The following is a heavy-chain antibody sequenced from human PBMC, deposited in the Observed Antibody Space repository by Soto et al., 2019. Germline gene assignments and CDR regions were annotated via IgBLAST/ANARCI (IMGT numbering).Heavy chain of an antibody. D-gene: IGHD3-10*01. J-gene: IGHJ4*02. CDR2: IIPILSMS. CDR3: ARSYGSGSTPFDY. Sequence: QVQLVQSGAEVKNPGSSVRVSCKASGGTFSSYTLNWVRQAPGQGLEWMGRIIPILSMSTYAQKFQGRVSIIANKSTTTAYMTLSSLRSDDTAIYYCARSYGSGSTPFDYWGQGTLVTVSS. CDR1: GGTFSSYT. V-gene: IGHV1-69*02.